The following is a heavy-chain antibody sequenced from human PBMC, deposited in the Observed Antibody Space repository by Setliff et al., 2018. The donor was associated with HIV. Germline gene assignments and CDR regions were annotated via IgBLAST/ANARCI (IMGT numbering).Heavy chain of an antibody. CDR3: AGATYSSSLYGFYFDS. D-gene: IGHD6-13*01. V-gene: IGHV4-34*01. CDR2: INHGGGT. J-gene: IGHJ4*02. Sequence: SETLSLTCAVYGGSFSGYFWSWIRQPPGKGLEWIGEINHGGGTNYNPSLKSRLTISVDTSKNQFSLKLNSVTAADTAVYHCAGATYSSSLYGFYFDSWGQGTLVTVSS. CDR1: GGSFSGYF.